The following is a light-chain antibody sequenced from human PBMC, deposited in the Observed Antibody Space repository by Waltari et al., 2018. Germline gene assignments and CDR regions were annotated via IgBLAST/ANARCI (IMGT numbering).Light chain of an antibody. V-gene: IGLV2-23*02. Sequence: QSALTPPAAVSGSPGQSITISCTGTSSDVGTYNLVSWYQHHPDKAPKLIIYEVSQRPSGISNRFSGSKSGNTASLTISGLQAEDEADYYCCSYVGSSTWVFGGGTKLTVL. CDR2: EVS. J-gene: IGLJ3*02. CDR3: CSYVGSSTWV. CDR1: SSDVGTYNL.